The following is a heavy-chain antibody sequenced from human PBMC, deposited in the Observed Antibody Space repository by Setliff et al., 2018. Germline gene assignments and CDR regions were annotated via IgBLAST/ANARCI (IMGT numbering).Heavy chain of an antibody. CDR1: GGTFTDFG. CDR2: ISPHNGNT. V-gene: IGHV1-18*01. CDR3: SRLVRFCTRIVCQRLSGDDY. D-gene: IGHD3-10*01. Sequence: ASVKVSCKASGGTFTDFGVSWVPQAPGQGLEWVGWISPHNGNTYYAPKFQGTVLMTADTSTTTAYLEFRSLRSDVTAVYYCSRLVRFCTRIVCQRLSGDDYWGQGTLVTVSS. J-gene: IGHJ4*02.